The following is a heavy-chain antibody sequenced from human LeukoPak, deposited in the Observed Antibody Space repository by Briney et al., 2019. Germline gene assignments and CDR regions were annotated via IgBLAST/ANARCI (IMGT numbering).Heavy chain of an antibody. V-gene: IGHV3-23*01. CDR2: ISGSCVSI. J-gene: IGHJ4*02. CDR1: GFTFSSYA. CDR3: AKALGGTVVYFAY. D-gene: IGHD4-23*01. Sequence: GRSLSLSCAASGFTFSSYAMSWVRQAPGKGLEWVSAISGSCVSILYADCERGRFTISRDHSKNTLYLQMNSLRAEDPAVYYCAKALGGTVVYFAYGGQGTLVTVSS.